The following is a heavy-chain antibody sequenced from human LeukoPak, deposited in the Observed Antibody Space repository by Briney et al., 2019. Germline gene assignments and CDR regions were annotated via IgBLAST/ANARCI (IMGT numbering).Heavy chain of an antibody. Sequence: SETLSLTCAAYGGSFSGYYWSWIRQPPGKGLEWIGEVNHSGSTNYNPPLKSRVTISEDTSQNQSSLKLSSVTAPDTAGDYLWRALTIHAGDAFDIWGQGTMVTVSS. CDR1: GGSFSGYY. J-gene: IGHJ3*02. D-gene: IGHD4/OR15-4a*01. V-gene: IGHV4-34*01. CDR2: VNHSGST. CDR3: WRALTIHAGDAFDI.